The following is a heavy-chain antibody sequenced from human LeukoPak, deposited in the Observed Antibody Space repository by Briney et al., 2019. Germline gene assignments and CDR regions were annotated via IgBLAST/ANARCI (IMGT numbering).Heavy chain of an antibody. CDR2: ISAYNGNV. J-gene: IGHJ4*02. D-gene: IGHD3-22*01. CDR1: GYTFTSYG. V-gene: IGHV1-18*01. CDR3: ARETTPRYDSSGYRPPLFDY. Sequence: GASVKVSCKSSGYTFTSYGIIWVRQAPGQGLEWMGWISAYNGNVNYAQKLQGRVTMTTDPSTSTAYMELRSLRSDDTAVYYCARETTPRYDSSGYRPPLFDYWGQGTLVTVSS.